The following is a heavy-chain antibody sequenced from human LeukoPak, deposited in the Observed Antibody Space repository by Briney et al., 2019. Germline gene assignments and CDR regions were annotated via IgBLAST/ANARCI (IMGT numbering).Heavy chain of an antibody. V-gene: IGHV4-59*01. CDR3: AKGDAYNPSSFYGVDV. Sequence: PSETLSLTCTVSGGSISSYYWSWIRQPPGKGLEWIGYIFYSGSTNYNPSLKSRVTISVDTPKNQFSLKLTSVTAADTAVYYCAKGDAYNPSSFYGVDVWGQGTTVTVSS. CDR2: IFYSGST. CDR1: GGSISSYY. J-gene: IGHJ6*02. D-gene: IGHD5-24*01.